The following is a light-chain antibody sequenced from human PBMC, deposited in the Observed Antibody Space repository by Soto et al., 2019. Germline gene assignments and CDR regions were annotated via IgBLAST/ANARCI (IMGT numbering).Light chain of an antibody. J-gene: IGKJ4*01. CDR3: QQYNSYSLT. CDR2: KAS. CDR1: QSISSW. Sequence: DIRMTQSPSTLSASVGDRVTITCRASQSISSWLAWYQQKPGKAPKFLIYKASNLESGVPSRFSGSGSGTEFTLTISSLQPDDFATYYCQQYNSYSLTFGGGTKVDIK. V-gene: IGKV1-5*03.